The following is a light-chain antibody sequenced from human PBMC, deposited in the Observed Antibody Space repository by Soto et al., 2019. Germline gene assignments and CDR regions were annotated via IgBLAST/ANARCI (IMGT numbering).Light chain of an antibody. Sequence: DIQMTQSPSTLSASVGDTVTITCRASQSVSTWLAWYQQTPGKAPKLLMYDASTLESGAPSRFSGSGSGTDFTLTISSLQPEDFATYFCQQSYSTPPWTFGQGTKVDIK. CDR2: DAS. CDR1: QSVSTW. CDR3: QQSYSTPPWT. J-gene: IGKJ1*01. V-gene: IGKV1-39*01.